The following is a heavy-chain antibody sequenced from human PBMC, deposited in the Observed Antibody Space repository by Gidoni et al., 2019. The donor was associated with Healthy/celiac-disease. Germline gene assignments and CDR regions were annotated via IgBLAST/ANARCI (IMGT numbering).Heavy chain of an antibody. CDR3: ARDLEIGGVTATKSSYWYFDL. Sequence: QVQLQESGPGLVKPSQTLSLTCTVSGGSISSGDYYWSWIRQPPGKGLEWIGYIYYSGSTYYNPSLKSRVTISVDTSKNQFSLKLSSVTAADTAVYYCARDLEIGGVTATKSSYWYFDLWGRGTLVTVSS. D-gene: IGHD2-21*02. V-gene: IGHV4-30-4*01. J-gene: IGHJ2*01. CDR1: GGSISSGDYY. CDR2: IYYSGST.